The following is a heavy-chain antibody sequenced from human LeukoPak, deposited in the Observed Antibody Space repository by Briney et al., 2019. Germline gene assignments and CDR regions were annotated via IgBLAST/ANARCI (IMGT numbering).Heavy chain of an antibody. CDR2: ISSSSSYI. CDR3: ARDRSGSYYFDY. J-gene: IGHJ4*02. CDR1: GFTFSSYA. D-gene: IGHD1-26*01. Sequence: GRSLRLSCAASGFTFSSYAMHWVRQAPGKGLEWVSSISSSSSYIYYADSVKGRFTISRDNAKNSLYLQMNSLRAEDTAVYYCARDRSGSYYFDYWGQGTLVTVSS. V-gene: IGHV3-21*01.